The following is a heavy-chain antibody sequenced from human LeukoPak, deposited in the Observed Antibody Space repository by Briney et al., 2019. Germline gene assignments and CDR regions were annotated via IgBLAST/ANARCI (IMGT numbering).Heavy chain of an antibody. V-gene: IGHV1-8*01. CDR1: GYTFTSYD. CDR2: MNPNSGNT. D-gene: IGHD1-1*01. J-gene: IGHJ5*02. Sequence: GASVKVSCKASGYTFTSYDINWVRQAAGQGLESMGWMNPNSGNTGYAQKFQGRVTMTRNTSISTAYMELSSLRSEDTAVYYCARGGNWNDESERFDPWGQGTLVTVSS. CDR3: ARGGNWNDESERFDP.